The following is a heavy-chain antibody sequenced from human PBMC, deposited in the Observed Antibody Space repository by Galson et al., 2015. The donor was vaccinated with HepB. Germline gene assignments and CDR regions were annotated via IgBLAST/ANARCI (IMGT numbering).Heavy chain of an antibody. V-gene: IGHV3-23*01. D-gene: IGHD3-16*01. CDR3: AKGGLRLGELLYY. CDR1: GFTFSSYA. J-gene: IGHJ4*02. Sequence: SLRLSCAASGFTFSSYAMSWVRQAPGKGLEWVSAISGSGGSTYYADSVKGRFTISRDNSKNTLYLQMNSLRAEDTAVYYCAKGGLRLGELLYYWGQGTLVTVSS. CDR2: ISGSGGST.